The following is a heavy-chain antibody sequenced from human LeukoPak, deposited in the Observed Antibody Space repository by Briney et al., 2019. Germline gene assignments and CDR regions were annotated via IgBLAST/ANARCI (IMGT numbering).Heavy chain of an antibody. D-gene: IGHD3-22*01. CDR1: GFTVSSNY. CDR3: AKVRSSGYYLDY. V-gene: IGHV3-23*01. J-gene: IGHJ4*02. CDR2: ISGSGGST. Sequence: GGSLRLSCAASGFTVSSNYMSWVRQAPGKGLEWVSAISGSGGSTYYADSVKGRFTISRDNSKNTLYLQMNSLRAEDTAVYYCAKVRSSGYYLDYWGQGTLVTVSS.